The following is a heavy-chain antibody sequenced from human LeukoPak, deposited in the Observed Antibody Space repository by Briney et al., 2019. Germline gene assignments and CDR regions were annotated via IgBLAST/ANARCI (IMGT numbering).Heavy chain of an antibody. CDR1: GGSISSGGYS. CDR2: IYYSGST. Sequence: SETLSLTCAVSGGSISSGGYSWSWIRQPPGKGLEWIGSIYYSGSTYYNPSLKSRVTISVDTSKNQFSLKLSSVTAADTAVYYCARGGYCSSTSCSFGPWGQGTLVTVSS. V-gene: IGHV4-39*07. D-gene: IGHD2-2*01. J-gene: IGHJ5*02. CDR3: ARGGYCSSTSCSFGP.